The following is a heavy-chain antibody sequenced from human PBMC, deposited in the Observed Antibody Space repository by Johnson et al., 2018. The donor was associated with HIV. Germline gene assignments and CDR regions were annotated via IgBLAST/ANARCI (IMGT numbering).Heavy chain of an antibody. CDR1: GFTFSSYA. CDR2: ISYDGSNK. V-gene: IGHV3-30*04. J-gene: IGHJ3*02. CDR3: ARDREYGLAWGWAFDI. Sequence: QVQLVESGGGLVQPGGSLRLSCAASGFTFSSYAMHWVRQAPGKGLEWVAVISYDGSNKYYADSVKGRFTTSRDNSKNKLYLQTNSLRAEDTAVYYCARDREYGLAWGWAFDIWGQGTMVTVSS. D-gene: IGHD6-19*01.